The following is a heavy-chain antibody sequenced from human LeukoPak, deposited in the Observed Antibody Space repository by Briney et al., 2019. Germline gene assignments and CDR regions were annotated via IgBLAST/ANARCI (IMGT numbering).Heavy chain of an antibody. J-gene: IGHJ4*02. D-gene: IGHD1-14*01. V-gene: IGHV3-53*01. CDR1: GFTVITND. CDR2: LYSDGNT. Sequence: GGSLRLSCAASGFTVITNDMTWVRQAPGKGLEWVAVLYSDGNTKYADSVQGRFTISRDNSKNTLYLDMNSLSPDDTAVYYCARGVEPLAANTLAYWGQGTLVTVSS. CDR3: ARGVEPLAANTLAY.